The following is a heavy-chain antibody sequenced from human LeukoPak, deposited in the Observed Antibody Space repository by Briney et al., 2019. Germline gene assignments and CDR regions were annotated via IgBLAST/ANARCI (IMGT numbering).Heavy chain of an antibody. J-gene: IGHJ4*02. CDR2: IKSKTDGGTT. D-gene: IGHD1-26*01. CDR1: GFTFSNAW. Sequence: GGSLRLSCAASGFTFSNAWMSWVRQAPGKGLEWVGRIKSKTDGGTTDYAAPVKGRFTISRDDSKNTLYLQMNSLRAEDTAVYYCAKISSGSFDYWGQGTLVTVSS. V-gene: IGHV3-15*05. CDR3: AKISSGSFDY.